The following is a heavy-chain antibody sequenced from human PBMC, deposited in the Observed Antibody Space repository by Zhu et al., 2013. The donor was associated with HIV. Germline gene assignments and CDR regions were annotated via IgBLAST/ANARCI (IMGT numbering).Heavy chain of an antibody. D-gene: IGHD3-16*01. J-gene: IGHJ6*02. CDR2: IHPVNGET. CDR3: TRSPAVTMFGLIVGHRHYALDV. Sequence: VQLRQSGSEMKMPGSAVKISCRVSGYTFTEHRIYWVRQAPGKRLEWVGLIHPVNGETIYAETFSDRVTITADTSLDTAYLELTSLRSDDTAVYYCTRSPAVTMFGLIVGHRHYALDVWGPGTAVTVSS. CDR1: GYTFTEHR. V-gene: IGHV1-69-2*01.